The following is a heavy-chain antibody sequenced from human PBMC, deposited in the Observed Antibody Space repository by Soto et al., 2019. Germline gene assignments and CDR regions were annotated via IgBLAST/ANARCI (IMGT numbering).Heavy chain of an antibody. D-gene: IGHD3-22*01. Sequence: ASVKVSCKASGYTFTSYDINWVRQATGQGLEWMGWMNPNSGNTGYAQKFQGRVTMTRNTSISTAYMELSSLRSEDTAVYYCARGAKRYYYDSSGKDAFDIWGQGTMVTVSS. V-gene: IGHV1-8*01. J-gene: IGHJ3*02. CDR1: GYTFTSYD. CDR3: ARGAKRYYYDSSGKDAFDI. CDR2: MNPNSGNT.